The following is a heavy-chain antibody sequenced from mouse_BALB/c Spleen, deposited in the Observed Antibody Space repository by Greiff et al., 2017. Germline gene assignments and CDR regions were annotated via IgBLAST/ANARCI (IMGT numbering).Heavy chain of an antibody. J-gene: IGHJ4*01. CDR2: INSNGGST. CDR3: ARDRVPYAMDY. D-gene: IGHD3-3*01. CDR1: GFTFSSYG. Sequence: EVQLVESGGGLVQPGGSLKLSCAASGFTFSSYGMSWVRQTPDKRLELVATINSNGGSTYYPDSVKGRFTISRDNAKNTLYLQMSSLKSEDTAMYYCARDRVPYAMDYWGQGTSVTVSS. V-gene: IGHV5-6-3*01.